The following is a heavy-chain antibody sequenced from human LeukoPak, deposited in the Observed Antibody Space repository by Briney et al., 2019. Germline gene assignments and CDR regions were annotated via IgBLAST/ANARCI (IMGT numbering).Heavy chain of an antibody. CDR2: INHNGRT. CDR3: ARGRSRVTVFGVALNWFDS. D-gene: IGHD3-3*01. Sequence: PSETLSLTCAVYGGSFSNYDWTWIRQPPGEGLEWIGEINHNGRTNYNPSFKSRLTISADTSKNQFSLKLRSVTAADTAVYYCARGRSRVTVFGVALNWFDSWGQGNLVSVSS. V-gene: IGHV4-34*01. CDR1: GGSFSNYD. J-gene: IGHJ5*01.